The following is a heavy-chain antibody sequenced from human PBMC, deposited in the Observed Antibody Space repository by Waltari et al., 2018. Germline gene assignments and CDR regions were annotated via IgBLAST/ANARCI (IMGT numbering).Heavy chain of an antibody. Sequence: QVQLVQSGAEVKKPGSSVKVSCKASGVTFSSYTISWVRQAPGQGLEWMGRLIPILGIANYAQKFQDRVTITADKSTSTAYMELSSLRSEDTAVYYCARDRDYGVYEGDAFDIWGQGTMVTVSS. CDR2: LIPILGIA. D-gene: IGHD4-17*01. V-gene: IGHV1-69*08. CDR3: ARDRDYGVYEGDAFDI. J-gene: IGHJ3*02. CDR1: GVTFSSYT.